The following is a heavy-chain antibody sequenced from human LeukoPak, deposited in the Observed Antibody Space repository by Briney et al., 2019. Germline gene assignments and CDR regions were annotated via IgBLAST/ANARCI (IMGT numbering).Heavy chain of an antibody. CDR3: ARDLLPAAMRNAFDI. D-gene: IGHD2-2*01. V-gene: IGHV3-48*04. J-gene: IGHJ3*02. Sequence: GGSLRLSCAASGFTFSSHTMDWVRQAPGKGLEWLSSISNSGGTIFYADSVKGRFTISRDNAKNSLYLQMNSLRAEDTAVYYCARDLLPAAMRNAFDIWGQGTMVTVSS. CDR1: GFTFSSHT. CDR2: ISNSGGTI.